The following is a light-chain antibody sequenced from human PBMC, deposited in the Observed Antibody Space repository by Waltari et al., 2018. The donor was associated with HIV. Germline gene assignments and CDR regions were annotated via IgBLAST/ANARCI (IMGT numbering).Light chain of an antibody. J-gene: IGLJ3*02. V-gene: IGLV1-44*01. CDR2: SNN. CDR3: AAWDDSLNGPWV. Sequence: QSVLTQPPSASGTPGQRVTISCSGSSSNIGSNTVNWYQQLPGTAPKLLIYSNNQRPSGCPDRFSGANAGTSASLAISGLQSEDEADYYCAAWDDSLNGPWVFGGGTKLTVL. CDR1: SSNIGSNT.